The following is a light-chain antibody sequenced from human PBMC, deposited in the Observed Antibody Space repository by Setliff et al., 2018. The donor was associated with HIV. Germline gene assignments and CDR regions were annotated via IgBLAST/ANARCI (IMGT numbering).Light chain of an antibody. J-gene: IGLJ1*01. V-gene: IGLV2-8*01. CDR3: AAWDDSLNGHYV. CDR2: EVS. CDR1: SSDVGRYNF. Sequence: QSALAQPPSASGSPGQSVTISCTGTSSDVGRYNFVSWYQQHPGKAPKLMIYEVSKRPSGVPDRFSGSKSDNTASLTVSGLQAEDEADYYCAAWDDSLNGHYVFGTGTKV.